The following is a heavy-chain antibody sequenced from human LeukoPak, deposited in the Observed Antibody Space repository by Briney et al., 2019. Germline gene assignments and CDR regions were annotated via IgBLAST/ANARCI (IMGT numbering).Heavy chain of an antibody. CDR3: ARVMVTNFDY. CDR1: GYSFTSYW. Sequence: GESLKISCKGSGYSFTSYWIGLVRQMPGKGLEWMGINYPGDSDTRYSPSFQGQVTISADKYISTAYLQWSSLKASDTAMYYCARVMVTNFDYWGQGTLVTVSS. CDR2: NYPGDSDT. V-gene: IGHV5-51*01. D-gene: IGHD5-24*01. J-gene: IGHJ4*02.